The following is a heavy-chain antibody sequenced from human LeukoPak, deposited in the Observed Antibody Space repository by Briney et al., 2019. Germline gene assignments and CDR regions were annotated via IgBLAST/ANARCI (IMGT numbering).Heavy chain of an antibody. J-gene: IGHJ4*02. Sequence: GSLRLSCAVSGFTFSDYYMSWIRQPPGKGLEWIGEINHSGSTNYNPSLKSRVTISVDTSKNQFSLKLSSVTAADTAVYYCASGRAGSLIRGVNPFDYWGQGTLVTVSS. CDR1: GFTFSDYY. CDR2: INHSGST. V-gene: IGHV4-34*01. D-gene: IGHD3-10*01. CDR3: ASGRAGSLIRGVNPFDY.